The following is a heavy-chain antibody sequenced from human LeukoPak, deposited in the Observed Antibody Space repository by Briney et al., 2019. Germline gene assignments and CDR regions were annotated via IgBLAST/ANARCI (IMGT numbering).Heavy chain of an antibody. V-gene: IGHV4-39*01. CDR3: ARRARTNYYDSSGYYGHYWYFDL. D-gene: IGHD3-22*01. Sequence: SETLSLTCTVSGGSISSSSYYWGWIRQPPGNGLESIGSIYYSGSTYYNPSLKSRVTISVDTSKNQFSLKLSSVTAADTAVYYCARRARTNYYDSSGYYGHYWYFDLWGRGTLVTVSS. CDR2: IYYSGST. J-gene: IGHJ2*01. CDR1: GGSISSSSYY.